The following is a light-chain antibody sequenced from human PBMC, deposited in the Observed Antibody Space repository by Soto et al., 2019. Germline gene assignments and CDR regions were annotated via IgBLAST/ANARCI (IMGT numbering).Light chain of an antibody. J-gene: IGLJ2*01. V-gene: IGLV1-40*01. CDR2: GNS. Sequence: QPVLTQPPSVSGAPGQRVTISCTGSSSNIGAGYDVHWYQQLPGTAPKLLIYGNSIRPSGVPDRFSGSKSGTSASLAITGLQAEDEADYYCQSYDSSLSGSVVFGGGTKLTVL. CDR1: SSNIGAGYD. CDR3: QSYDSSLSGSVV.